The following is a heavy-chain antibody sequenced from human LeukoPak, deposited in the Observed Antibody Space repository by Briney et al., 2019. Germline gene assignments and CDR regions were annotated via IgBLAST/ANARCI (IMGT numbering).Heavy chain of an antibody. J-gene: IGHJ2*01. V-gene: IGHV4-34*01. CDR2: INHSGST. D-gene: IGHD6-19*01. CDR3: ARHWMAVAPYWYFDL. CDR1: GGSFSGYY. Sequence: SETLSLTCAVYGGSFSGYYWSWIRQPPGKGLEWIGEINHSGSTNYNPSLKSRVTISVDTSKNQLSLKLSSLTAADTAVYYCARHWMAVAPYWYFDLWGRGTLVTVSS.